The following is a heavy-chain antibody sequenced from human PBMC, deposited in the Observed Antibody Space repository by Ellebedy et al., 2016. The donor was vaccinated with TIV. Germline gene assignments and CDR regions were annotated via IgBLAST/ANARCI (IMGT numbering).Heavy chain of an antibody. CDR1: GGTFGNHP. CDR3: ARDGYIYDSSGYY. V-gene: IGHV1-69*13. J-gene: IGHJ4*02. Sequence: ASVKVSCKASGGTFGNHPLSWVRQAPGQGLEWVGRIIPMFGTTNYAQKFQGRVTITADESTSTAYMELSSLRSEDTAVYYCARDGYIYDSSGYYWGQGSLVTVSS. D-gene: IGHD3-22*01. CDR2: IIPMFGTT.